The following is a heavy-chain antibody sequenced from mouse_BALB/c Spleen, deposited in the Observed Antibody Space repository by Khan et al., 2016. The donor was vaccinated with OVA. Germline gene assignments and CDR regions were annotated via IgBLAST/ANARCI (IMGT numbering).Heavy chain of an antibody. CDR1: GYSFSTYY. CDR2: IDPFNGGA. J-gene: IGHJ3*01. V-gene: IGHV1S135*01. D-gene: IGHD1-1*01. CDR3: ARHGSTSWFAY. Sequence: IQLVQSGPELMKPGASVKISCKASGYSFSTYYIHWVTRSHGKTFEWIGYIDPFNGGATYNQKFKGKATLTVDKSSSTAYMHLTSLTSEDSAVYDCARHGSTSWFAYWGQGTLVTVSA.